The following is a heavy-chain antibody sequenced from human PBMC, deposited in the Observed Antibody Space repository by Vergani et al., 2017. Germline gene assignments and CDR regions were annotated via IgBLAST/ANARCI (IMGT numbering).Heavy chain of an antibody. Sequence: EVQLVESGGGLVQPGGSLRLSCAASGFTFSSYEMNWVRQAPGKGLEWVSYISSSGSTIYYADSVKGRFTISRDNAKNSLYLQMNSLRAEDTAVYYCAGYCSSTSCPIFANWGQGTLVTVSS. J-gene: IGHJ4*02. CDR1: GFTFSSYE. CDR2: ISSSGSTI. V-gene: IGHV3-48*03. CDR3: AGYCSSTSCPIFAN. D-gene: IGHD2-2*01.